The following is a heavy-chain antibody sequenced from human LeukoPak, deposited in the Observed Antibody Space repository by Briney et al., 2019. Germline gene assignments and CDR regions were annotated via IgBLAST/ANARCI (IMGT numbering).Heavy chain of an antibody. CDR1: GFTFSSYA. CDR3: ARAYCGGDCYFDY. Sequence: PGGSLRLSCAASGFTFSSYAMHWVRQAPGKGLEYVSAISSNGGSTYYANSVKGRFTISRDNSKNTLYLQMGSLRAEDMAVYYCARAYCGGDCYFDYWGQGTLVTVSS. D-gene: IGHD2-21*02. J-gene: IGHJ4*02. V-gene: IGHV3-64*01. CDR2: ISSNGGST.